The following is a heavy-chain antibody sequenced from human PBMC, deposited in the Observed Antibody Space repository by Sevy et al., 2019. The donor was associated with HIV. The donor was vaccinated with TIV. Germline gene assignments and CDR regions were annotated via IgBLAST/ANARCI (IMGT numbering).Heavy chain of an antibody. CDR2: IVSRGST. CDR3: VSLFLSYRSGSSYFDY. J-gene: IGHJ4*02. CDR1: GFTVNDKY. V-gene: IGHV3-66*02. Sequence: GGSLRLSCAISGFTVNDKYIIWVRQAPGKGLEWVSVIVSRGSTYYADSAKGRFTISRDNSKNTVDLQMNSVRAEDTAVYYCVSLFLSYRSGSSYFDYWGQGTLVTVSS. D-gene: IGHD6-19*01.